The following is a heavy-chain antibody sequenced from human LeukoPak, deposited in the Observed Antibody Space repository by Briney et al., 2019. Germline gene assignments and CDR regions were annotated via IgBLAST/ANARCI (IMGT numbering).Heavy chain of an antibody. CDR3: ASSPVAVATIPSDY. Sequence: ASVKVSCKASGYTFTGYYMHWVRQAPGQGLEWMGWINPNSGGTNYAQKFQGRVTMTRDTSISTAYMELSRLRSDDTAVYYCASSPVAVATIPSDYWGQGTLVTVSS. CDR2: INPNSGGT. V-gene: IGHV1-2*02. D-gene: IGHD5-12*01. CDR1: GYTFTGYY. J-gene: IGHJ4*02.